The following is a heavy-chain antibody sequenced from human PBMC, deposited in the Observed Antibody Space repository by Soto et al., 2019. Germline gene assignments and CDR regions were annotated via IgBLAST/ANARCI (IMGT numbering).Heavy chain of an antibody. D-gene: IGHD3-10*01. CDR1: GYTFTSYD. Sequence: QVQLVQSGAEVKKPGASVKVSCKASGYTFTSYDINWVRQATGQGVEWMGWMNPDSGNTGYAQKVQGRVTMTRYTSISTAYMDLSSLRSEDTVVYYCASYYGSGTYYNGADPFDIWGQGTMVTVSS. J-gene: IGHJ3*02. CDR3: ASYYGSGTYYNGADPFDI. V-gene: IGHV1-8*01. CDR2: MNPDSGNT.